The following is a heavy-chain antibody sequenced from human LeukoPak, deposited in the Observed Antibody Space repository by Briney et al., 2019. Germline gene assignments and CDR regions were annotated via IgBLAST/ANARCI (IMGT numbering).Heavy chain of an antibody. J-gene: IGHJ4*02. CDR3: ARQNTPHGNFDY. Sequence: GGSLRLSCAASGFTVISNYMSWVRQAPGKGLEWVSAIGVAANTFYSGSVKGRFTISRENAKNSLYLLMTSLRAEDTAVYYCARQNTPHGNFDYWGQGILVTVSS. D-gene: IGHD1-26*01. CDR1: GFTVISNY. CDR2: IGVAANT. V-gene: IGHV3-53*01.